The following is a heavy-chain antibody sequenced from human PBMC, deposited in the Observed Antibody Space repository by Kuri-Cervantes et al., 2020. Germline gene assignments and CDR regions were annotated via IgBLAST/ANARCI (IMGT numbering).Heavy chain of an antibody. J-gene: IGHJ4*02. Sequence: SETLSLTCAVYGGSFSGYYWSWIRQPPGKGLEWIGEINHSGSTNYNPSLKSRVTISVDTSKNQFSLKLSSVTAADTAVYYCASLPTVTTLDYWGQGTLVTVSS. V-gene: IGHV4-34*01. D-gene: IGHD4-11*01. CDR1: GGSFSGYY. CDR2: INHSGST. CDR3: ASLPTVTTLDY.